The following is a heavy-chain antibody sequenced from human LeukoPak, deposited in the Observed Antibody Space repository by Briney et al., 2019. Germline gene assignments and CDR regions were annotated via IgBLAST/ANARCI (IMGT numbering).Heavy chain of an antibody. CDR3: ARAAPSGAFDI. V-gene: IGHV3-33*01. CDR1: GFTFSTYG. Sequence: PGGSLRLSCAASGFTFSTYGMHWVRQAPGKGLEWVAVIWYDGSNKYYADSVKDRFTISRDNSKNTLYLQMNSLRAEDTAVYYCARAAPSGAFDIWGQGTMVTVSS. J-gene: IGHJ3*02. CDR2: IWYDGSNK.